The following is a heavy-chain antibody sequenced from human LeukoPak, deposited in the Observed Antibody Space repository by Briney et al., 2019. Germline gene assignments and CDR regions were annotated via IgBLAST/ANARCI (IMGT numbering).Heavy chain of an antibody. D-gene: IGHD3-22*01. CDR3: ARGVEIYYDSSGYYY. V-gene: IGHV1-46*01. J-gene: IGHJ4*02. CDR2: INPSGGST. CDR1: GYTFTSYY. Sequence: ASVKVSCKASGYTFTSYYMHWVRQAPGQGLEWMGIINPSGGSTSYAQKFQGRVTMTRDTSTSTVYMELSRLRSDDTAVYYCARGVEIYYDSSGYYYWGQGTLVTVSS.